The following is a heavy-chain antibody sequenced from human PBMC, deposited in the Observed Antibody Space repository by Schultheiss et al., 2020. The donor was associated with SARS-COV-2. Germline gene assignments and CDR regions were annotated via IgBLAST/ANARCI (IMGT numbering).Heavy chain of an antibody. CDR3: AKRWHDPRYYYGMDV. J-gene: IGHJ6*02. Sequence: GESLKISCAASGFTFSSYAMSWVRQAPGKGLEWVSAISGSGGSTYYADSVKGRFTISRDNSRNTLYLQMNSLRVEDTAVYYCAKRWHDPRYYYGMDVWGQGTTVTVSS. D-gene: IGHD3-10*01. V-gene: IGHV3-23*01. CDR2: ISGSGGST. CDR1: GFTFSSYA.